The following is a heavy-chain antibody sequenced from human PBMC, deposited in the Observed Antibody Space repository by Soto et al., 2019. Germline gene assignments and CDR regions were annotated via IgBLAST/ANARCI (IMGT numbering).Heavy chain of an antibody. J-gene: IGHJ4*02. CDR3: AREMATTRLFDY. CDR1: GGSVSSGSYY. V-gene: IGHV4-61*01. Sequence: SETLSLTCTVSGGSVSSGSYYWSWIRQPPGKGLEWIGYIYYSGSTNYNPSLKSRVTISVDTSKNQFSLKLSSVTAADTAVYYCAREMATTRLFDYWGQGTLVTVSS. D-gene: IGHD5-12*01. CDR2: IYYSGST.